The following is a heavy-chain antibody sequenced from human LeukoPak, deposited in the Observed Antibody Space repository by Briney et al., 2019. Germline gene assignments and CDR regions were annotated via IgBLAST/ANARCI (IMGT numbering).Heavy chain of an antibody. CDR1: GYTFTGYY. Sequence: GASVKVSCKASGYTFTGYYMHWVPQAPGQGLEWMGWINPNSGGTNYAQKFQGRVTMTRDTSISTAYMELSRLRSDDTAVYYCARVARVLTAQAYYMDVWGKGTTVTISS. CDR2: INPNSGGT. J-gene: IGHJ6*03. D-gene: IGHD2-8*01. V-gene: IGHV1-2*02. CDR3: ARVARVLTAQAYYMDV.